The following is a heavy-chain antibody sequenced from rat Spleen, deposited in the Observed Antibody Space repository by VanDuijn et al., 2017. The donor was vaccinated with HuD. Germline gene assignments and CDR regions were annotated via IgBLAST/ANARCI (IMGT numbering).Heavy chain of an antibody. CDR3: ARQPELA. V-gene: IGHV5-7*01. CDR2: ISYDGSST. D-gene: IGHD5-1*01. CDR1: GFTFSDYY. J-gene: IGHJ2*01. Sequence: EVQLVESGGGLVQPGRSLKLSCAASGFTFSDYYMAWVRQAPTKGLEWVATISYDGSSTYYRDSVKGRFTISRDNAKSTLYLQMDSRRSEDTATYYCARQPELAWGQGVMVTVSS.